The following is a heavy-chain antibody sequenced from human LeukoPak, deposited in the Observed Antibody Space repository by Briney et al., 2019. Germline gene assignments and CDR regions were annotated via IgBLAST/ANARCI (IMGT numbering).Heavy chain of an antibody. Sequence: SETLSLTCTVPGYSISSGYDWGWIRPPPGKGLEWIGSIYQSGSTYYNPSLKSRVTISVDTSKNQLSLKVSSVTAADTAVYYCARGVRLSDSTFDIWGQGATVTVSS. CDR3: ARGVRLSDSTFDI. J-gene: IGHJ3*02. CDR1: GYSISSGYD. V-gene: IGHV4-38-2*02. CDR2: IYQSGST. D-gene: IGHD3-22*01.